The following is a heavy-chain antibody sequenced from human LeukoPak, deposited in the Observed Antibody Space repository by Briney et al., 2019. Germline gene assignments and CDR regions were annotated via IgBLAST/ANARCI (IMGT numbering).Heavy chain of an antibody. CDR1: GFTFSNAG. CDR3: AAIHYYYYYMDV. CDR2: ISSSGSTI. J-gene: IGHJ6*03. V-gene: IGHV3-48*03. Sequence: GGSLRLSCTASGFTFSNAGMNWVRQAPGKGLEWVSYISSSGSTIYYADSVKGRFTISRDNAKNSLYLQMNSLRAEDTAVYYCAAIHYYYYYMDVWGKGTTVTISS.